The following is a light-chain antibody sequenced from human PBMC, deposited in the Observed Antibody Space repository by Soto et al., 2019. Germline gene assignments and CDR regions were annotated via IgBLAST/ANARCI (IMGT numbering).Light chain of an antibody. Sequence: EIVMTQSPATLSVSPGERATLSCRPSQSVSSNLAWYQQKPGQAPRLLIYGASTRATGIPARFSGSGSGTEFTLAISSLQSEDFAVYYCQQYNNWPDTFGQGTKV. CDR2: GAS. V-gene: IGKV3-15*01. CDR3: QQYNNWPDT. CDR1: QSVSSN. J-gene: IGKJ1*01.